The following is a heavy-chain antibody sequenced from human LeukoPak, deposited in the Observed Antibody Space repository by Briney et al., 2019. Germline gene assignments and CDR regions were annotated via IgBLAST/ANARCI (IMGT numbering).Heavy chain of an antibody. J-gene: IGHJ4*02. CDR3: ARDQLLWYY. D-gene: IGHD2-2*01. Sequence: SETLSLTCTVSGGSISSYYWSWIRQPPGKGLEWIGYIYYSGSTNYNPSLKSRVTISVDTSKNQFSLKLSSVTAADTVVYYCARDQLLWYYWGQGTLVTVSS. CDR1: GGSISSYY. CDR2: IYYSGST. V-gene: IGHV4-59*01.